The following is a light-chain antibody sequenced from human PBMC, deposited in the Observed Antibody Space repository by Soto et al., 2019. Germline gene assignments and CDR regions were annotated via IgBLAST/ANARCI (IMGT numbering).Light chain of an antibody. Sequence: QSALTQPPSASGSPGQSVTISCTGTSSDVGAYNYVSWYQQHPGKAPKLMIYEVTKRPSGVPDRFSGSKSGNTASLTVSGLQAEDDADYYCCSYAGSNIFVLFGGGTKVTVL. CDR2: EVT. CDR3: CSYAGSNIFVL. J-gene: IGLJ3*02. CDR1: SSDVGAYNY. V-gene: IGLV2-8*01.